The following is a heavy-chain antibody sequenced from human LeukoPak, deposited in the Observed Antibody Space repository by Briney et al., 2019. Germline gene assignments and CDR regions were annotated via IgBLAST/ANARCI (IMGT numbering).Heavy chain of an antibody. CDR1: GFTFDTFG. J-gene: IGHJ6*02. V-gene: IGHV3-33*01. CDR2: IWYDGSNK. D-gene: IGHD2-15*01. Sequence: GRSLRLSCAASGFTFDTFGMNWVRQAPGKRLEWVAVIWYDGSNKYYADSVKGRFTISRDNSKSTLYLQVNSLRAEDTAVYYCARISCTGGNCRPYSYYDMDVWGQGTTVTVSS. CDR3: ARISCTGGNCRPYSYYDMDV.